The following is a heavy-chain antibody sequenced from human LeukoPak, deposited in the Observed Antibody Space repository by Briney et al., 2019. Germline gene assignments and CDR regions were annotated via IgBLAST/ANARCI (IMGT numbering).Heavy chain of an antibody. CDR1: GGSFSDYN. Sequence: SETLSVTCAIYGGSFSDYNWTWIRQPPGKGLEWIGYIYHSGSTYYNPSLKSRVTISVDRSKNQFSLKLSSVTAADTAVYYCARNDIAAAGTGAADYWGQGTLVTVSS. CDR2: IYHSGST. V-gene: IGHV4-34*01. CDR3: ARNDIAAAGTGAADY. D-gene: IGHD6-13*01. J-gene: IGHJ4*02.